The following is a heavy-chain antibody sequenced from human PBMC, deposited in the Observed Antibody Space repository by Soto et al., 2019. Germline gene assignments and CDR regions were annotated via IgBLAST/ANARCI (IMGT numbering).Heavy chain of an antibody. Sequence: EVQLVESGGGLVKPGGSLTLSCAASGFTFSNYTMNWVRQAPGKGLEWVSSISRSSRNIYYADSVKGRFTISRDNAKNPVYLQMNSLRAGDTAVYYCARDLKVAGTNSFYYSGMDVWGQGTTVTVSS. CDR2: ISRSSRNI. CDR3: ARDLKVAGTNSFYYSGMDV. J-gene: IGHJ6*02. CDR1: GFTFSNYT. D-gene: IGHD6-19*01. V-gene: IGHV3-21*01.